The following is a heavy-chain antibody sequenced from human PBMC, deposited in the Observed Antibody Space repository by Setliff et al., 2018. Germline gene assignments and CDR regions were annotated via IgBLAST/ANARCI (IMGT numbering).Heavy chain of an antibody. CDR3: ARSPANGGHDAFDI. V-gene: IGHV3-66*02. CDR1: GFTVSSNY. Sequence: PGGSLRPSCAVAGFTVSSNYMSWVRQAPGKGLEWVSVIYSGGSTYYTDSVKGRFTISRDNSKNTLYLQMNSLRAEDTAVYYCARSPANGGHDAFDIWGQGTMVTVSS. D-gene: IGHD6-25*01. CDR2: IYSGGST. J-gene: IGHJ3*02.